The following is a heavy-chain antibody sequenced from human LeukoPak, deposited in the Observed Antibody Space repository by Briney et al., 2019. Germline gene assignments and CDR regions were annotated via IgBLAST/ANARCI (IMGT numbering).Heavy chain of an antibody. D-gene: IGHD6-13*01. J-gene: IGHJ5*02. CDR3: ARDIGKQLANWFDP. V-gene: IGHV3-66*01. CDR1: GFTVSSNY. Sequence: GGSLRLSCAASGFTVSSNYMSWVRQAPGKGLEWVSVIYSGGSTYYADSVKGRFTISRDNSKNTLYLQMNSLRAEDTAVYYCARDIGKQLANWFDPWGQGTLVTVSS. CDR2: IYSGGST.